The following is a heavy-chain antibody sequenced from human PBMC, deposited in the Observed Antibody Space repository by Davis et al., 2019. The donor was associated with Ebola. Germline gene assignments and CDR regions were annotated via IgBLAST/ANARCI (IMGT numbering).Heavy chain of an antibody. Sequence: ASVKVSCKASGYTFTGYYMHWVRQAPGQGLEWMGRINPNSGGTNYAQKFQGRVTMTRDTSTSTVYMELSSLRSEDTAVYYCAREVAYYYYGMDVWGKGTTVTVSS. CDR1: GYTFTGYY. D-gene: IGHD5-12*01. CDR3: AREVAYYYYGMDV. V-gene: IGHV1-2*06. J-gene: IGHJ6*04. CDR2: INPNSGGT.